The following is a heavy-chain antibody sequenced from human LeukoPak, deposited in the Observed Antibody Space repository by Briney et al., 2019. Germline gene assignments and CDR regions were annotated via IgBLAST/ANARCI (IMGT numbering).Heavy chain of an antibody. D-gene: IGHD5-24*01. V-gene: IGHV1-18*01. Sequence: GPSVKVSCKASGYTFPNYVIGWRGQAPGQGLEWMGWISVYNANINYAQKFQGRVTMTTDTSTSTAYMELRSLISDDTAVYYCARGDGDYWGQGTLVTVSS. CDR2: ISVYNANI. J-gene: IGHJ4*02. CDR3: ARGDGDY. CDR1: GYTFPNYV.